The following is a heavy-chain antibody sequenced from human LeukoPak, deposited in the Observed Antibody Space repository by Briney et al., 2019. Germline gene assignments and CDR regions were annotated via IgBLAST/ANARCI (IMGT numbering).Heavy chain of an antibody. V-gene: IGHV4-61*02. CDR3: ARDGVTYYYDSSGYYYVRYYYYYMDV. Sequence: SETLSLTCTVSGGSISSGSYYWSWIRQPAGKGLEWIGRIYTSGSTNYNPSLKSRVTISVDTSKNQFSLKLSSVTAADTAVYYCARDGVTYYYDSSGYYYVRYYYYYMDVWGKGTTVTISS. CDR1: GGSISSGSYY. D-gene: IGHD3-22*01. CDR2: IYTSGST. J-gene: IGHJ6*03.